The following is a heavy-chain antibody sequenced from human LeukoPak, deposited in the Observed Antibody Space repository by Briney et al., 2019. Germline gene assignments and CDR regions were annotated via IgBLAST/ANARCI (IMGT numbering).Heavy chain of an antibody. J-gene: IGHJ4*02. CDR1: GFRFSDFS. D-gene: IGHD1-26*01. CDR2: ISSSSSHI. CDR3: SRESGPFSPFGH. V-gene: IGHV3-21*01. Sequence: TGGSLRLSCAASGFRFSDFSMNWVRQAPGKGLEWVSSISSSSSHIYYADSVKGRFTIFRDNAKNSLYLQMNSLKAEDTAVYYCSRESGPFSPFGHWGQGTLVAVTS.